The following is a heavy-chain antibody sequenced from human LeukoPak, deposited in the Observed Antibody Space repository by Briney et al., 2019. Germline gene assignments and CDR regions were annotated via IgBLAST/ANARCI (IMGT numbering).Heavy chain of an antibody. V-gene: IGHV3-23*01. CDR3: AKSGSEWSYSDY. D-gene: IGHD3-3*01. CDR2: IYNDGGST. CDR1: GFTFSIYA. J-gene: IGHJ4*02. Sequence: GGSLRLSCAASGFTFSIYAMNWVRQAPGKGLEWVSDIYNDGGSTYYADSVKGRFTISRDHSKNTLYLQMNSLRVEDTAIYYCAKSGSEWSYSDYWSQGTLVTVFS.